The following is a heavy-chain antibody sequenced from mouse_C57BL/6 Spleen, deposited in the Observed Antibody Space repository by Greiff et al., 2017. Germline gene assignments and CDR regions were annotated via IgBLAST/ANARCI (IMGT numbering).Heavy chain of an antibody. Sequence: VQLQQPGAELVKPGASVKLSCKASGYTFTSYWMHWVKQRPGQGLEWIGMIYPNSGSTNYNEKFKSKATLTVDKSSSTAYMQLSSLTSEDSAVYYCARYGTYYCDYWGQGTTLTVAS. V-gene: IGHV1-64*01. D-gene: IGHD1-2*01. CDR3: ARYGTYYCDY. CDR2: IYPNSGST. CDR1: GYTFTSYW. J-gene: IGHJ2*01.